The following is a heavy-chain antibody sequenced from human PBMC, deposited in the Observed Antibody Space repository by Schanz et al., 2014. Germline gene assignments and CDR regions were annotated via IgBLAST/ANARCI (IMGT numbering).Heavy chain of an antibody. CDR1: GFTFSSYW. CDR3: AKSQGSSFDS. J-gene: IGHJ4*02. CDR2: ISGSGGST. V-gene: IGHV3-23*01. D-gene: IGHD6-13*01. Sequence: EVQLLESGGGLVQPGGSLRLSCTASGFTFSSYWMHWVRQVPGKGLVWVSAISGSGGSTYYADSVKGRFTISSDNSKSTLYLQMSSLRAEDTAVYYCAKSQGSSFDSWGQGTLVTVSS.